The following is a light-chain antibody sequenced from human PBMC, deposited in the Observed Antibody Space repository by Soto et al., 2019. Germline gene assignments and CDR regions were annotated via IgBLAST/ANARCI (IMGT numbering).Light chain of an antibody. CDR2: AAS. Sequence: DIQMTQSPSSLSASVGDRVTITCRASQGISNYLAWYQQKPGKVPTLLIYAASTVQSGVPPRFSGSGSGTDVTLTISSLQPEDVATYYCQKYNSAPHTFGQGTKLEIK. V-gene: IGKV1-27*01. J-gene: IGKJ2*01. CDR3: QKYNSAPHT. CDR1: QGISNY.